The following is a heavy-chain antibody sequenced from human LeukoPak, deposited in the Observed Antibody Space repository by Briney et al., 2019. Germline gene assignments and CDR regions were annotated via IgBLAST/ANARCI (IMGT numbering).Heavy chain of an antibody. V-gene: IGHV1-2*02. D-gene: IGHD6-13*01. CDR3: ARDRPKAAAIHP. CDR2: INPNTGGT. Sequence: ASVKVSCKASGYTFTTYYMHWVRQAPGQGLEWMGWINPNTGGTTYAQKFQGRVTVTRDTSISTAYMELSRLRSDDTAVYYCARDRPKAAAIHPRGQGTLVTVSS. J-gene: IGHJ5*02. CDR1: GYTFTTYY.